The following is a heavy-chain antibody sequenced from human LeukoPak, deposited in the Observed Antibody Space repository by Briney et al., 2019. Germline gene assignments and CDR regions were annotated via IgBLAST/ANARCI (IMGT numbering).Heavy chain of an antibody. J-gene: IGHJ4*02. V-gene: IGHV4-59*11. D-gene: IGHD4-17*01. CDR2: IYYSGST. Sequence: PSETLSLTCSVSGDSITSHYWSWIRQPPGKGLEWIGYIYYSGSTDYNPSLKSRVTMSVDSSKNQFSLKLSSVTAADTAVYYCAGGTSVTDYFDYWGQGTLVTVSS. CDR1: GDSITSHY. CDR3: AGGTSVTDYFDY.